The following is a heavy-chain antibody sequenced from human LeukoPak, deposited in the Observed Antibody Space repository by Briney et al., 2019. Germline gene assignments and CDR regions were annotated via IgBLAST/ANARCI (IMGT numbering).Heavy chain of an antibody. CDR1: GGTFSSYA. V-gene: IGHV1-69*13. D-gene: IGHD3-10*01. CDR3: ARVARSTTYYYGSGSYPVDAFDI. CDR2: IIPIFGTA. Sequence: SVKVSCKASGGTFSSYAISWVRQAPGQGLEWMGGIIPIFGTANYAQKFQGKVTITADESTSTAYMELSSLRSEDTAVYYCARVARSTTYYYGSGSYPVDAFDIWGQGTMVTVSS. J-gene: IGHJ3*02.